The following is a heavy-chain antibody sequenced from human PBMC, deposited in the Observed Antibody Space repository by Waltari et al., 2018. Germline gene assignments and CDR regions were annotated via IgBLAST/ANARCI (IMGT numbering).Heavy chain of an antibody. V-gene: IGHV3-23*01. CDR2: INPVGDNT. CDR1: GFTFSPYP. J-gene: IGHJ4*02. CDR3: AKLYTSATVD. D-gene: IGHD6-25*01. Sequence: EGQLLESGGGLVQPGGSLRLSCASSGFTFSPYPIIWARQDPGKGLWWVSSINPVGDNTYYADSVKGRFTISIDNSKNTLYLQMNSLRAEDTALYYCAKLYTSATVDWGQGTLVTVSS.